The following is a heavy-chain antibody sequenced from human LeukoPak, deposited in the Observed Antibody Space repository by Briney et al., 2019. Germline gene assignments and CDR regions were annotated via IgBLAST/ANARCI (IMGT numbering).Heavy chain of an antibody. CDR1: GGTFSSYA. CDR3: ARERPYYFDY. V-gene: IGHV1-69*13. CDR2: ITPIFGTA. D-gene: IGHD1-1*01. J-gene: IGHJ4*02. Sequence: SVKVSCKASGGTFSSYAISWVRQAPGQGLEWMGGITPIFGTANYAQRFQGRVTITADESTSTAYMELSSLRSEDTAVYYCARERPYYFDYWGQGTLVTVSS.